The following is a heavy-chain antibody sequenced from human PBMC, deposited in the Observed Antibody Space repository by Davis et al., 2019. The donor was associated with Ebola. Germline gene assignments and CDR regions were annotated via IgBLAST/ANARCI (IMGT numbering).Heavy chain of an antibody. V-gene: IGHV1-69*04. CDR2: IIPILGIA. CDR3: AREDGIGEVVLVEY. D-gene: IGHD2-15*01. Sequence: AASVQVSCKASGGTFSSYAISWVRQAPGQGLEWMGRIIPILGIANYAQKFQGRVTITADKSTSTAYRERSSLRSEDTAVYYCAREDGIGEVVLVEYWGQGTLVTVSS. CDR1: GGTFSSYA. J-gene: IGHJ4*02.